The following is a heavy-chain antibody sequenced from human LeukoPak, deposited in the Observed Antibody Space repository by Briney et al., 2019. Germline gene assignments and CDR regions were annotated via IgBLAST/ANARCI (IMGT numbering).Heavy chain of an antibody. CDR3: AREYYDSPT. J-gene: IGHJ5*02. CDR2: IYYSGST. D-gene: IGHD3-22*01. V-gene: IGHV4-39*07. Sequence: SETLSLTCTVSGGSISSSSYYWGWIRQPPGKGLEWIGSIYYSGSTYYNPSLKSRVTISVDTSKNQFSLKLSSVTAVDTAVYYCAREYYDSPTWGQGTLVTVSS. CDR1: GGSISSSSYY.